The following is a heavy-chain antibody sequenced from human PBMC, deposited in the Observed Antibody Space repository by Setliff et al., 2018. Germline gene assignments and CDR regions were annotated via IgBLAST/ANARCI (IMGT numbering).Heavy chain of an antibody. V-gene: IGHV4-34*01. CDR1: GGTFSGYY. CDR2: INHRGST. D-gene: IGHD3-3*01. Sequence: SETLSLTCAAYGGTFSGYYWTWIRQPPGKGLEWIGEINHRGSTNYNPSPKSRATISVDTSKNQFSLKLSSVTAADTAVYYCARRVSDYDFWSGYSGYYYYYMDVWGKGTTVTVSS. CDR3: ARRVSDYDFWSGYSGYYYYYMDV. J-gene: IGHJ6*03.